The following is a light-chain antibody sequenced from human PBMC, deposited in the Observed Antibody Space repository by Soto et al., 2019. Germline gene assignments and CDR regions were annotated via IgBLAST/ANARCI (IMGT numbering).Light chain of an antibody. Sequence: MTQSPDTLSVSPGDRGTLSCRAGHSVGTNLAWSQQKPGQAPRLLISGASARATDVPVRFSSSGSGTEFTLSISSLQSEDFAISFCQQYNNWPPWTFGPGTRVEIK. V-gene: IGKV3-15*01. CDR2: GAS. J-gene: IGKJ1*01. CDR1: HSVGTN. CDR3: QQYNNWPPWT.